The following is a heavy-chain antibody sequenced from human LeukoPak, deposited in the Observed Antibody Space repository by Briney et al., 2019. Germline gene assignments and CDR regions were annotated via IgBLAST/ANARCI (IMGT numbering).Heavy chain of an antibody. J-gene: IGHJ6*03. Sequence: SETLSLTCTVSGGSISSYYWSWIRQPPGKGLEWIGYIYYSGSTNYNPSLKSRVTISVDTSKNQFSLKLSSVTAADTAVYYCAKVAEKDGSGSYYIRIPYYYYYMDVWGKGTTVTISS. CDR3: AKVAEKDGSGSYYIRIPYYYYYMDV. CDR1: GGSISSYY. CDR2: IYYSGST. D-gene: IGHD3-10*01. V-gene: IGHV4-59*01.